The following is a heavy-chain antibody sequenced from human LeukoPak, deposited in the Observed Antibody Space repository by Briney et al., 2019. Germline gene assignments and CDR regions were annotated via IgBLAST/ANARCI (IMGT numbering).Heavy chain of an antibody. CDR1: GFTFSSYA. CDR3: ARVPITGTTAPDY. D-gene: IGHD1-14*01. Sequence: PGGSLRLSCAASGFTFSSYAMHWVRQAPGKGLEYVSAISSNGGSTYYANSVKGRFTISRDNSKNTLYLQMGSLRAEDMAVYYCARVPITGTTAPDYWGQGTLVTVSS. V-gene: IGHV3-64*01. J-gene: IGHJ4*02. CDR2: ISSNGGST.